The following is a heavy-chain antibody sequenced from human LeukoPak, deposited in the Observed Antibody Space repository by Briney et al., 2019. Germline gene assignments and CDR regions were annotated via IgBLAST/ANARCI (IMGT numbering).Heavy chain of an antibody. J-gene: IGHJ4*02. V-gene: IGHV1-18*01. CDR2: ISAYNGDT. D-gene: IGHD3-10*01. CDR3: ARDRRARGLWFGEARCY. Sequence: ASVKVSCKASGYTFTSYGISWVRQAPGQGLEWMGWISAYNGDTKYAEKVQDRVAMTTDTSTSTVYMELRSLTSDDTAVYYCARDRRARGLWFGEARCYWGKGTQVTVSS. CDR1: GYTFTSYG.